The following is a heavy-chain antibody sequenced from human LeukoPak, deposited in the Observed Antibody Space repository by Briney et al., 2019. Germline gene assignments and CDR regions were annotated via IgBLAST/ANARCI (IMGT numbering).Heavy chain of an antibody. CDR2: ISGSGGST. J-gene: IGHJ4*02. D-gene: IGHD3-10*01. Sequence: GGSLRLSCAASGFTFSSYAMSWVRQAPGRGLEWVSAISGSGGSTYYADSVKGRFTISRDNSKNTLYLQMNSLRAEDTAVYYCAKNVGSGSYGGIDYWGQGTLVTVSS. V-gene: IGHV3-23*01. CDR3: AKNVGSGSYGGIDY. CDR1: GFTFSSYA.